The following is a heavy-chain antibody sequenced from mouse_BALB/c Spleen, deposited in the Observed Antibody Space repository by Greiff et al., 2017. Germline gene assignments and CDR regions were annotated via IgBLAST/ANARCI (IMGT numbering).Heavy chain of an antibody. CDR2: IWAGGST. V-gene: IGHV2-9*02. CDR1: GFSLTSYG. J-gene: IGHJ4*01. CDR3: ARNGYWAMDY. Sequence: QVQLQQSGPGLVAPSQSLSITCTVSGFSLTSYGVHWVRQPPGKGLEWLGVIWAGGSTNYNSALMSRLSISKDNSKSQVFLQMNSLQTDDTAMYYCARNGYWAMDYWGQGTSVTVSS.